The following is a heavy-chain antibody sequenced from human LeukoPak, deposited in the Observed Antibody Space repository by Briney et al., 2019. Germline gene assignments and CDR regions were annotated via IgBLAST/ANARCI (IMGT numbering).Heavy chain of an antibody. V-gene: IGHV3-23*01. CDR3: AKDGGHDDYGDP. D-gene: IGHD4-17*01. CDR1: GFTFSSYA. J-gene: IGHJ5*02. Sequence: GGSPRLSCAASGFTFSSYAMSWVRQAPGKGLEWVSAISGSGGSTYYADSVKGRFTISRDNSKNTLYLQMNSLRAEDTAVYYCAKDGGHDDYGDPGGQGTLVTVSS. CDR2: ISGSGGST.